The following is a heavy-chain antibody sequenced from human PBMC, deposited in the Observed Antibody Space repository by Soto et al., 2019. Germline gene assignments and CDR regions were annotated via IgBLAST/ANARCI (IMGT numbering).Heavy chain of an antibody. CDR1: GYTLTTYY. Sequence: QVQLVQSGAEVKKPGASVQLSCKASGYTLTTYYIHWLRQAPGQGLEWMGIIDPTGRTTNYAQKFPGRVTMTRDTSTSTVYMQRSSLRYEDTAVYYCATNVGSTVGPDFDYWGQGTLVTVSS. D-gene: IGHD1-26*01. J-gene: IGHJ4*02. CDR3: ATNVGSTVGPDFDY. CDR2: IDPTGRTT. V-gene: IGHV1-46*01.